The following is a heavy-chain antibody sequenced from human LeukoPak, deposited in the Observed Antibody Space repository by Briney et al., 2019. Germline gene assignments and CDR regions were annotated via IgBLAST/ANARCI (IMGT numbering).Heavy chain of an antibody. CDR1: GFTFPNAW. V-gene: IGHV3-15*01. CDR3: TTDPGTGVRGY. D-gene: IGHD3-10*01. CDR2: IKSKGNGGTI. J-gene: IGHJ4*02. Sequence: GGSLRLSCAASGFTFPNAWVNWVRQAPGKGLEWVGHIKSKGNGGTIDYAAPVKGRFTISGDDSKNAVYLQMNSLEIEDTAVYFCTTDPGTGVRGYWGQGTLVTVSS.